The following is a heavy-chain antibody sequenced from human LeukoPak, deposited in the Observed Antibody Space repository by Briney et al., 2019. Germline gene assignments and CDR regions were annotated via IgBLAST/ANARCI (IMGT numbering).Heavy chain of an antibody. D-gene: IGHD1-26*01. Sequence: SETLSLTCTVSGGSISSYYWSWIWQPPGKGLEWIGYIYYSGSTNYNPSLKSRVTISVDTSKNQFSLKLSSVTAADTAVYYCARDLAQYSGSHGNWFDPWGQGTLVTVSS. J-gene: IGHJ5*02. CDR3: ARDLAQYSGSHGNWFDP. CDR1: GGSISSYY. CDR2: IYYSGST. V-gene: IGHV4-59*01.